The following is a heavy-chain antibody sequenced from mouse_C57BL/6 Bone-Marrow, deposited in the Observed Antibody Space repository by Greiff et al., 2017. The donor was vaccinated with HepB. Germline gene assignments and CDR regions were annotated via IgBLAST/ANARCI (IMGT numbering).Heavy chain of an antibody. CDR3: TTGDGGYFDY. Sequence: EVKLQQSGAELVRPGASVKLSCTASGFNIKDDYMHWVKQRPEQGLEWIGWIDPENGDTEYASKFQGKATITADTSSNTAYLQLSSLTSEDTAVYYCTTGDGGYFDYWGQGTTLTVSS. D-gene: IGHD1-1*02. CDR2: IDPENGDT. V-gene: IGHV14-4*01. J-gene: IGHJ2*01. CDR1: GFNIKDDY.